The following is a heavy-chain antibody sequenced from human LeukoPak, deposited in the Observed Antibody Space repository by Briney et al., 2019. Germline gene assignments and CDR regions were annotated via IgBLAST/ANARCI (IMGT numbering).Heavy chain of an antibody. D-gene: IGHD5-24*01. CDR1: GGSISSYY. V-gene: IGHV4-59*01. Sequence: PSETLSLTCTVSGGSISSYYWSWIRQPPGKGLEWIGHIYYRGSTNYNPSLNSRVTMSVDTSKNQFYLKLSSVTAADTALYYCAREFPPPRDGYIDVWGIGTTVTVSS. CDR3: AREFPPPRDGYIDV. CDR2: IYYRGST. J-gene: IGHJ6*03.